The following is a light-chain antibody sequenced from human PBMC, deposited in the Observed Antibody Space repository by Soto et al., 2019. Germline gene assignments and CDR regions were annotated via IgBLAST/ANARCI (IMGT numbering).Light chain of an antibody. V-gene: IGKV3-20*01. CDR1: QSVSSSY. Sequence: EIVLTQSPGTLSLSPGERATLSCRAGQSVSSSYLAWYQQKPGQAPRLLIYGASSRATGIPDRFSGSGSGTDFTLTISRLEPEDFAVYYCQQYGSSFRTFGQGTKVDIK. CDR2: GAS. J-gene: IGKJ1*01. CDR3: QQYGSSFRT.